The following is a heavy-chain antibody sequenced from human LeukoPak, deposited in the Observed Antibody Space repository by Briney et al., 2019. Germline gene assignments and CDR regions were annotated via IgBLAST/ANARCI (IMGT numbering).Heavy chain of an antibody. CDR1: GYTFTSYA. CDR3: ARDGDWSGTHRWYYFDY. Sequence: ASVKVSCKASGYTFTSYAMHWVRQAPGQRLEWMGWINAGNGNTKYSQEFQDRVTITRDTSASTAYMELSSLRSEDMAVYYCARDGDWSGTHRWYYFDYWGQGTLVTVSS. V-gene: IGHV1-3*03. J-gene: IGHJ4*02. D-gene: IGHD3-3*01. CDR2: INAGNGNT.